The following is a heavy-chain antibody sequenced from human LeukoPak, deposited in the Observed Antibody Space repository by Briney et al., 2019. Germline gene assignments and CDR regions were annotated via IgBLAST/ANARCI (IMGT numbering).Heavy chain of an antibody. V-gene: IGHV3-23*01. CDR3: AKKEAYYYGSGSNYFDY. CDR2: ISGSGGST. J-gene: IGHJ4*02. CDR1: GFTFSSYA. Sequence: GGFLRLSCAASGFTFSSYAMSWVRQAPGKGLEWVSAISGSGGSTYYADSVKGRFTISRDNSKNTLYLQMNSLRAEDTAVHYCAKKEAYYYGSGSNYFDYWGQGTLVTVSS. D-gene: IGHD3-10*01.